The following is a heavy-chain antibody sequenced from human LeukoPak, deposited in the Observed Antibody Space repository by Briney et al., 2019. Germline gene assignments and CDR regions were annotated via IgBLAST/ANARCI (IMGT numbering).Heavy chain of an antibody. D-gene: IGHD3-16*02. V-gene: IGHV4-39*07. CDR3: ARDRRIYDYVWGSYRQGYVDY. CDR2: INYSGST. J-gene: IGHJ4*02. Sequence: SSETMSLTCTVSGGSISSSSYYWGWIRQPPGKGLEWIGSINYSGSTYYNPSLKSRVTISVDTSKNQFSLKLRSVTAADTAVYYCARDRRIYDYVWGSYRQGYVDYWGQGTLVTDSS. CDR1: GGSISSSSYY.